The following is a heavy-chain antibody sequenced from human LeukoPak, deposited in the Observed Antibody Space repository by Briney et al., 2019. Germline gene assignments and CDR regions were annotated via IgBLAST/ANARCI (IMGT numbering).Heavy chain of an antibody. D-gene: IGHD2-15*01. CDR3: ARPWVKYCSGGSCYDGMDV. V-gene: IGHV1-69*01. J-gene: IGHJ6*02. CDR1: GGTFSSYA. Sequence: ASVTVSCKASGGTFSSYAISWVRQAPGQGLEWMGVIIPIFGTANYAQKFQGRVTITADESTSTAYMELSSLRSEDTAVYYCARPWVKYCSGGSCYDGMDVWGQGTTVTVSS. CDR2: IIPIFGTA.